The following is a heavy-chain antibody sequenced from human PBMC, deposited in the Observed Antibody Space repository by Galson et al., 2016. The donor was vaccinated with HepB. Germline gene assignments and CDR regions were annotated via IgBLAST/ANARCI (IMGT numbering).Heavy chain of an antibody. CDR1: RFTFSSYA. CDR3: AKEGTIFGVVPYGMDV. Sequence: SLRLSCAASRFTFSSYAMSWVRQAPGKGLEWVSVISGSGGSTYYADSVKGRFTISRDNSKNTLYLQMNSLRAEDTAVYYRAKEGTIFGVVPYGMDVWGQGTKVTVSS. CDR2: ISGSGGST. J-gene: IGHJ6*02. D-gene: IGHD3-3*01. V-gene: IGHV3-23*01.